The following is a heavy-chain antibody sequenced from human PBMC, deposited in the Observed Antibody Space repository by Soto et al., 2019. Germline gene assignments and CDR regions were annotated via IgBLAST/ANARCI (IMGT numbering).Heavy chain of an antibody. V-gene: IGHV3-23*01. CDR1: EVTFSSYA. CDR3: AKAVHYDIVTGIEYFHH. J-gene: IGHJ1*01. CDR2: ISGTGRVT. Sequence: EVQLLESGGGLVQPGGSLKLSCAASEVTFSSYAMSWVRQAPGKGLEWVSGISGTGRVTNYADSVKGRFTISRDNPKNTLYLLMNSLRAEDTAVYYCAKAVHYDIVTGIEYFHHWGQGTLVTVSS. D-gene: IGHD3-9*01.